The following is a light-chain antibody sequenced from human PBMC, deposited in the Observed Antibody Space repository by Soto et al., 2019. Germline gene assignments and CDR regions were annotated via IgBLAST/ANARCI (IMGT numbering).Light chain of an antibody. J-gene: IGLJ1*01. V-gene: IGLV2-8*01. CDR1: SSDVGGYNY. Sequence: ALTQPPSASGSPGQSVTISCTGTSSDVGGYNYVSWHQQHPGKAPKLMIYEVSKRPSGVPDRFSGSKSGNTASLTVSGLQAEDEADYYCTSYSGSDNYVFGTGTKVTVL. CDR2: EVS. CDR3: TSYSGSDNYV.